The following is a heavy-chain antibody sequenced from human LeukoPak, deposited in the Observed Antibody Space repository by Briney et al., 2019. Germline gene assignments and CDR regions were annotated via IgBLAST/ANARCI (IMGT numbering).Heavy chain of an antibody. CDR1: GGSISTSSYY. J-gene: IGHJ3*02. CDR3: ARGFIAVYASFAFDI. Sequence: SETLSLTCTVSGGSISTSSYYWSWIRQPPGKGLEWIGYIYYSGSTNYNPSLKSRVTISVDTSKNQFSLKLSSVTAADTAVYYCARGFIAVYASFAFDIWGQGTMVTVSS. V-gene: IGHV4-61*01. D-gene: IGHD2-8*01. CDR2: IYYSGST.